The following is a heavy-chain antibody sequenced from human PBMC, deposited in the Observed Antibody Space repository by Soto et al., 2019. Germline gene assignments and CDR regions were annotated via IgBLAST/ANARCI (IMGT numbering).Heavy chain of an antibody. CDR3: ARVAGVYYFDY. J-gene: IGHJ4*02. D-gene: IGHD3-3*01. CDR1: GFTFSSYW. CDR2: IKQDGSEK. V-gene: IGHV3-7*05. Sequence: EVQLVESGGGLVQPGGSLRLSCAASGFTFSSYWMSWVRQAPGKGLEWVANIKQDGSEKYYVDSVKGRFTISRDNXXNSLXXQMNSLRAEDTAVYYCARVAGVYYFDYWGQGTLVTVSS.